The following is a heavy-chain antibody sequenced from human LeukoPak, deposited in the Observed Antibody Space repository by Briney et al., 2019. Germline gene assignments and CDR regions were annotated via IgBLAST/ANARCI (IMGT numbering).Heavy chain of an antibody. Sequence: ASVKVSCKASGYTFTSYGISWVRQAPGQGLEWMGRISAYNGNTNYAQKLQGRVTMTTDTSTSTAYMELRSLRSDDTAVYYCARDYDFWSSPNWFDPWGQGTLVTVSS. V-gene: IGHV1-18*01. D-gene: IGHD3-3*01. J-gene: IGHJ5*02. CDR2: ISAYNGNT. CDR1: GYTFTSYG. CDR3: ARDYDFWSSPNWFDP.